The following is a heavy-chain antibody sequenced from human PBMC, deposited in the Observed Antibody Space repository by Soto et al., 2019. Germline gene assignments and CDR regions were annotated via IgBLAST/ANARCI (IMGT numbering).Heavy chain of an antibody. CDR2: FDPEDGET. CDR3: ATDLITPLYCSSTSCYDDY. D-gene: IGHD2-2*01. Sequence: GASVKVSCKVSGYTLTELSMHWVRQAPGKGLEWMGGFDPEDGETIYAQKFQGRVTMTEDTSTDTAYMELSSLRSEDTAVYYCATDLITPLYCSSTSCYDDYWGQGTLVTVSS. CDR1: GYTLTELS. J-gene: IGHJ4*02. V-gene: IGHV1-24*01.